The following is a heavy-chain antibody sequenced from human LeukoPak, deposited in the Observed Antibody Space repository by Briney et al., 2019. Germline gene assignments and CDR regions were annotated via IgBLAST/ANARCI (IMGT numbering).Heavy chain of an antibody. CDR3: ARDRPTGASRLFVVQ. V-gene: IGHV3-21*01. CDR1: GFSFSSYS. D-gene: IGHD3-3*01. CDR2: MSSCSSYI. J-gene: IGHJ4*02. Sequence: PGGSLRLSCAASGFSFSSYSMTWVRQAPGKGLESVSSMSSCSSYIYYADSVRGRFTISRDNAKNSLYLLVNSLRVEDTAVYYCARDRPTGASRLFVVQWGQGTLVTVSS.